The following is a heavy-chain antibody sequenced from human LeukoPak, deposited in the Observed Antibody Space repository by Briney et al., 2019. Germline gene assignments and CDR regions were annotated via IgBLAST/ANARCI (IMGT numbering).Heavy chain of an antibody. CDR1: GFTFSSYA. CDR2: ISSNGGRT. CDR3: ARGGVATPDWYFDL. V-gene: IGHV3-64*01. Sequence: PGGSLRLSCAASGFTFSSYAMHWVRQAPGKGLEYVSGISSNGGRTYYANSVKGRFTISRDNSKNTLYLQMGSLRAEDMAVYHCARGGVATPDWYFDLWGRGTLVTVSS. D-gene: IGHD4-23*01. J-gene: IGHJ2*01.